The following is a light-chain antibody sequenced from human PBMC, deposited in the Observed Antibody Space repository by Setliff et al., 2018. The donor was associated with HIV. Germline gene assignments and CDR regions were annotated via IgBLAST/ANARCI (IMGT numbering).Light chain of an antibody. CDR2: GNI. J-gene: IGLJ1*01. Sequence: QSVLTQPPSVSGAPGQRVTISCTGCSSNIGAGYDVHWYQQVSGTAPKLLIYGNINRPSGVPDRFSGSKSGTSASLAITGLQAEDEADYYCQSYDSSLSGFYVFGTGTKV. CDR1: SSNIGAGYD. V-gene: IGLV1-40*01. CDR3: QSYDSSLSGFYV.